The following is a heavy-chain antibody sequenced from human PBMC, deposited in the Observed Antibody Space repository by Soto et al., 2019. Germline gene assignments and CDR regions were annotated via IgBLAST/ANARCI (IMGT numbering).Heavy chain of an antibody. J-gene: IGHJ4*02. V-gene: IGHV3-23*01. D-gene: IGHD6-6*01. CDR1: GFTFSSYA. Sequence: EVQLLESGGGLVQPGESLRLSCAASGFTFSSYAMSWVRQAPGKGLEWVSVISGSDDNTYYAASVKGRFTISRDNSKNTLYLQMNSLRAEDTAVYYCAKRSSSSTFDYWGKGTLVTVS. CDR3: AKRSSSSTFDY. CDR2: ISGSDDNT.